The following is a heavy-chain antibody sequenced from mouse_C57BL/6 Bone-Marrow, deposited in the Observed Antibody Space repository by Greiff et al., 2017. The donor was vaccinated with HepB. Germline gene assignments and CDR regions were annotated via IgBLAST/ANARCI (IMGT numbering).Heavy chain of an antibody. CDR3: ARRGTTVVPYAMDY. J-gene: IGHJ4*01. D-gene: IGHD1-1*01. Sequence: QQSCKASGYTYTSYWMDWVKQRPGQGLEWIGNIYPSDSETHYNQKFKDKATLTVDKSSSTAYMQLSSLTSEDSAVYYCARRGTTVVPYAMDYWGQGTSVTVSS. CDR1: GYTYTSYW. V-gene: IGHV1-61*01. CDR2: IYPSDSET.